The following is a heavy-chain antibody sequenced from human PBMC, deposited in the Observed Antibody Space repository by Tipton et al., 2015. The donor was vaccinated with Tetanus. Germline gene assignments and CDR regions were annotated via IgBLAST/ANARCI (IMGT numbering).Heavy chain of an antibody. Sequence: TLSLTCTVSGGSISSGTYYWSWIRQSPGKGLEWIGYIFYAESTNSNPSLKSRVTISVDKAKNQFSLKLTSVTAADTAVYYCARATEHDIMTGYDNWGPGTQVTVSS. CDR1: GGSISSGTYY. CDR2: IFYAEST. CDR3: ARATEHDIMTGYDN. J-gene: IGHJ4*02. D-gene: IGHD3-9*01. V-gene: IGHV4-61*01.